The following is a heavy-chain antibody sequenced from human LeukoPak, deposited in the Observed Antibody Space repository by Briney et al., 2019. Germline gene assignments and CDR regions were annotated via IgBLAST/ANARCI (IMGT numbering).Heavy chain of an antibody. D-gene: IGHD6-19*01. J-gene: IGHJ4*02. CDR1: GYTFTSYY. Sequence: GASVKVSCKASGYTFTSYYIHWVRQAPGQGLEWMGIINPSDGRTNYAQRFQGRVTVSRDTSTNIVYMELYSLRSEDTAVYYCARDDRIAVAGPYFFDHWGQGTLVTVSS. CDR2: INPSDGRT. V-gene: IGHV1-46*01. CDR3: ARDDRIAVAGPYFFDH.